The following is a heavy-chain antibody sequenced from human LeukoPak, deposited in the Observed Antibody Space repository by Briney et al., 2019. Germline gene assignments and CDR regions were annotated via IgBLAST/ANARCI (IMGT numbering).Heavy chain of an antibody. V-gene: IGHV3-23*01. CDR3: AKANWVSNADAVW. D-gene: IGHD1-1*01. CDR1: GFSFGNYA. CDR2: IRGAGET. J-gene: IGHJ4*02. Sequence: GGSLRLSCAASGFSFGNYAMSWVRQAPARGPEWVSSIRGAGETFYADSVKGRFTLSRDDSRNTVYLQLYNLRVEDTAIYYCAKANWVSNADAVWWGQGAQVTVSS.